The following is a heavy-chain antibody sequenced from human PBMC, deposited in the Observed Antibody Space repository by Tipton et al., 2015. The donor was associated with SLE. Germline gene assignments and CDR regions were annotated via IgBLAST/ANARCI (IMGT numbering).Heavy chain of an antibody. D-gene: IGHD2-15*01. CDR1: GYSFSTYW. CDR3: ARPASSGYCSGGNCYTQYYQH. V-gene: IGHV5-51*01. CDR2: IYPGDSDT. Sequence: QLVQSGAEVKKPGESLKISCKGSGYSFSTYWIGWVRQMPGKGLEWMGIIYPGDSDTRYSPSFQGQVTISADKSISTAHLQWSSLKASDTAVYYCARPASSGYCSGGNCYTQYYQHWGQGTLVTVSS. J-gene: IGHJ1*01.